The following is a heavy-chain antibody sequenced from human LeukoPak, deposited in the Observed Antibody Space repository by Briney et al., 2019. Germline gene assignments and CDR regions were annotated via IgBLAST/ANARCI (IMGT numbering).Heavy chain of an antibody. J-gene: IGHJ6*03. V-gene: IGHV3-23*01. Sequence: GGSLRLSCAASGFTFSSYAMSWVRQAPGKGLEWVSAISGSGGSTYYADSVKGRFTISRDNAKNSLYLQMNSLRAEDTAVYYCARDTLGYCSSTSCYGHYYYYYYMDVWGKGTTVTVSS. CDR3: ARDTLGYCSSTSCYGHYYYYYYMDV. CDR1: GFTFSSYA. D-gene: IGHD2-2*01. CDR2: ISGSGGST.